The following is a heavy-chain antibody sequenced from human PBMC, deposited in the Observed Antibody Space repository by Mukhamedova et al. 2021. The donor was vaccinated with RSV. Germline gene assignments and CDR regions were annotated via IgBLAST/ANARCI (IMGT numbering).Heavy chain of an antibody. CDR3: ARAFYSSSPFDY. V-gene: IGHV4-34*01. CDR2: INHSGST. Sequence: GEINHSGSTNYNPSLKSRVTISVDTSKNQFSLKLSSVTAADTAVYYCARAFYSSSPFDYWGQGTLVTVSS. J-gene: IGHJ4*02. D-gene: IGHD6-13*01.